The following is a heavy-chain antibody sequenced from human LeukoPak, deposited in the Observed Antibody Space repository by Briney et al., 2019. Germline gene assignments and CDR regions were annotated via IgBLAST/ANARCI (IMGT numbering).Heavy chain of an antibody. D-gene: IGHD3-22*01. V-gene: IGHV3-7*01. J-gene: IGHJ1*01. CDR2: IKTDGSEK. CDR1: GFTFSNYW. Sequence: GGSLRLSCEGSGFTFSNYWMGWVRQAPGKGLQWVANIKTDGSEKYYVDSVKGRFTISRDNAKNSPYLQMNSLRAEDTAVYYCATYSSLNRREFQYWGQGTLLTVSS. CDR3: ATYSSLNRREFQY.